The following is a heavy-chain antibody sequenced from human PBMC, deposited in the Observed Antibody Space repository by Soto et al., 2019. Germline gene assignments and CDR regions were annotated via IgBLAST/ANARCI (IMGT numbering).Heavy chain of an antibody. CDR1: GDSISSSSLY. CDR3: ARHGSNSGSYSEYFQY. D-gene: IGHD1-26*01. V-gene: IGHV4-39*01. CDR2: IYNSGKT. Sequence: QLQLQESGPGLVKPSETVSLTCTVSGDSISSSSLYWGRIRQPPGKGLEWIGSIYNSGKTYYSPSLESRVTISVDTSKNQFSLKLSSVTAADTAVYYCARHGSNSGSYSEYFQYWGQGTLVAVSS. J-gene: IGHJ1*01.